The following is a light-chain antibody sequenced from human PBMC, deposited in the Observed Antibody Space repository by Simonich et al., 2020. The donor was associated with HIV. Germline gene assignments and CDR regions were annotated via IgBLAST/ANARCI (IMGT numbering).Light chain of an antibody. CDR1: SSDVGGYNY. V-gene: IGLV2-14*03. CDR2: DVS. Sequence: QSALTQPASVSGSPGQSITISCTGTSSDVGGYNYVSWYQQHPGKAPNLMIYDVSYRPSGVSNRFSGSKSGNTASLTISGLQAEDEAEYHCSSYTSNSTGVFGGGTKLTVL. CDR3: SSYTSNSTGV. J-gene: IGLJ3*02.